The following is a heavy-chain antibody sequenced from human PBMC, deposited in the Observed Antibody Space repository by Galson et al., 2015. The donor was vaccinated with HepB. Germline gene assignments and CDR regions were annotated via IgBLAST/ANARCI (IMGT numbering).Heavy chain of an antibody. CDR3: ARDMVQGVTRYYFDS. CDR1: GFTFSSHW. J-gene: IGHJ4*02. CDR2: INSYGSTT. V-gene: IGHV3-74*01. Sequence: SLRLSCAASGFTFSSHWMHWVRRAPGKGLVWVSRINSYGSTTNYADSVKGRFTISRDNAKNTLFLQMNSLRAEDTAVYYCARDMVQGVTRYYFDSWGQGTLVTVSS. D-gene: IGHD3-10*01.